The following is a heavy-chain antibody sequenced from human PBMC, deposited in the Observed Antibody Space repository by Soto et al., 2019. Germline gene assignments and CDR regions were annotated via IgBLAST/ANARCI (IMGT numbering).Heavy chain of an antibody. CDR2: TRNKASGYTT. CDR3: TRDRGSGGFDI. Sequence: GGSLRLSCAASGSTFSDRYMDWVRQAPGKGLEWVGRTRNKASGYTTQYAASVIGRFSISRDDSKNSLYLQMNSLKTEDTAVYYCTRDRGSGGFDIWGQGAMVTVSS. CDR1: GSTFSDRY. J-gene: IGHJ3*02. V-gene: IGHV3-72*01. D-gene: IGHD3-10*01.